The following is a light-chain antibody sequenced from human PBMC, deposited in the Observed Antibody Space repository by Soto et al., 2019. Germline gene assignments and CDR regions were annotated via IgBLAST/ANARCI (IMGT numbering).Light chain of an antibody. V-gene: IGLV2-11*01. CDR3: AAWDDSLNGVV. Sequence: QSVLTQPRSVSGSPGQSVTISCTGSSSDVGGYNYVSWYLQHPGKAPKLMIYDVSRRPSGVPDRFSGSKSGNTASLTISGLQAEDEADYYCAAWDDSLNGVVFGGGTKLTVL. J-gene: IGLJ2*01. CDR1: SSDVGGYNY. CDR2: DVS.